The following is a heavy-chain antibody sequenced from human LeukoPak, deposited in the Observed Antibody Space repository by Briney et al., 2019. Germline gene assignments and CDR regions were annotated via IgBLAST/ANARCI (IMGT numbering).Heavy chain of an antibody. J-gene: IGHJ4*02. D-gene: IGHD3-10*01. CDR1: GFSFNTYS. V-gene: IGHV3-21*01. CDR2: INTGSGYI. Sequence: GGSLRLSCAASGFSFNTYSMNWVRQAPGKGLEWVSSINTGSGYIYYADSVKGRFTISRDNAKSSLFLQMKSLRAEDTAVYYCARDGGRATIVRGIIIISVGDFWGQGALVTVST. CDR3: ARDGGRATIVRGIIIISVGDF.